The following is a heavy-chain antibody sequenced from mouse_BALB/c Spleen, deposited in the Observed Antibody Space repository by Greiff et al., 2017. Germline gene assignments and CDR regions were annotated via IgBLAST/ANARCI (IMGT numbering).Heavy chain of an antibody. CDR3: ARDRDGAYAMDY. Sequence: EVQVVESGGGLVQPGGSLKLSCAASGFTFSSYGMPWVRQTPDKRLELVATINSNGGSTYYPDSVKGRFTISRDNAKNTLYLQMSSLKSEDTAMYYCARDRDGAYAMDYWGQGTSVTVSS. CDR1: GFTFSSYG. J-gene: IGHJ4*01. CDR2: INSNGGST. D-gene: IGHD3-3*01. V-gene: IGHV5-6-3*01.